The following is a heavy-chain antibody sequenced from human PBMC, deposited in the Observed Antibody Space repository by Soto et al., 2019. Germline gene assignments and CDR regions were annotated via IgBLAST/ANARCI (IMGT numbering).Heavy chain of an antibody. Sequence: ASVKVSCKASGYTFTSYGISWVRQAPGQGLEWMGWISAYNGNTNYAQKLQGRVTMTTDTSTSTAYMELRSLRSDDTAVYYCASNCISTSCYSYYYYGMDVWGQGTTVTVSS. CDR2: ISAYNGNT. V-gene: IGHV1-18*01. J-gene: IGHJ6*02. CDR3: ASNCISTSCYSYYYYGMDV. D-gene: IGHD2-2*02. CDR1: GYTFTSYG.